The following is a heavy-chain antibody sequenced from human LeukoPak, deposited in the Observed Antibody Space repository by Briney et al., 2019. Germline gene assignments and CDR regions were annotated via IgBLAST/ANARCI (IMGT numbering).Heavy chain of an antibody. CDR3: AREGWPGNYFDY. D-gene: IGHD1-14*01. Sequence: SETLSLTCTVSGGSISSYYWSWIRQPPGKGLEWIGYIYYSGSTNYNPSLKSRVTISVDTSKNQFSLKLSSVTAADTAVYYCAREGWPGNYFDYWGQGTLVTVSS. V-gene: IGHV4-59*01. CDR1: GGSISSYY. J-gene: IGHJ4*02. CDR2: IYYSGST.